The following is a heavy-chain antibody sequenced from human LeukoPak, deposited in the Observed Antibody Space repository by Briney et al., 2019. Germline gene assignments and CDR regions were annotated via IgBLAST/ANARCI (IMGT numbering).Heavy chain of an antibody. Sequence: GGSLRLSCAASGFTFSDYYMSWIRQAPGKGLEWVSYISSSGSTIYYADSVKGRFTISRDNSKNTLYLQMNSLRAEDTAVYYCAKGEHYDFWSGYYRRLFDYWGQGTLVTVSS. J-gene: IGHJ4*02. V-gene: IGHV3-11*01. CDR2: ISSSGSTI. D-gene: IGHD3-3*01. CDR1: GFTFSDYY. CDR3: AKGEHYDFWSGYYRRLFDY.